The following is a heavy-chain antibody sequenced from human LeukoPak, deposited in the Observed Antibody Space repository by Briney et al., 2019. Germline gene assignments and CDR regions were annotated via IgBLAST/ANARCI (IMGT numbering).Heavy chain of an antibody. CDR3: VKEQKGATDGNVFEY. V-gene: IGHV4-4*02. CDR1: GGSISNSNW. J-gene: IGHJ4*02. CDR2: IYHSETT. Sequence: SETLSLTCVVSGGSISNSNWWSWVRQPPGKGLEWIGEIYHSETTNYNPSLKSRVTILVDKSKNQFSLKLSSVTAADTAVYYCVKEQKGATDGNVFEYWGQGTLVTVSS. D-gene: IGHD4/OR15-4a*01.